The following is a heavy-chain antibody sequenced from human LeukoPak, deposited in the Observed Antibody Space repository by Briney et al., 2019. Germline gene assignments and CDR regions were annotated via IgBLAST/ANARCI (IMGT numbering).Heavy chain of an antibody. CDR1: GGSISSGSYY. D-gene: IGHD2-15*01. V-gene: IGHV4-61*02. J-gene: IGHJ6*02. Sequence: VKPSQTLSLTCTVSGGSISSGSYYWSWIRQPAGKGLEWIGRIYTSGSTNYNPSLKSRVTISVDTSKNQFSLKLSSVTAADTAVYYCARLDCSGGSCYSPNYYGMDVWGQGTTVTVSS. CDR2: IYTSGST. CDR3: ARLDCSGGSCYSPNYYGMDV.